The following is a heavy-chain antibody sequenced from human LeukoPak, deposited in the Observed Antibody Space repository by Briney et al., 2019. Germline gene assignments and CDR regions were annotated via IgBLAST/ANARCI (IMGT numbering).Heavy chain of an antibody. V-gene: IGHV4-61*02. CDR1: GGSISSGSYY. Sequence: PSESLSLTCTVSGGSISSGSYYWSWIRQPAGKGLEWIGRIYTSGSTNYNPSLKSRVTISVDTSKNQFSLKLSSVTAADTSVYYCARTSRYFDWLSYKVSDMGYYWVQGTLVTVSS. D-gene: IGHD3-9*01. J-gene: IGHJ4*02. CDR3: ARTSRYFDWLSYKVSDMGYY. CDR2: IYTSGST.